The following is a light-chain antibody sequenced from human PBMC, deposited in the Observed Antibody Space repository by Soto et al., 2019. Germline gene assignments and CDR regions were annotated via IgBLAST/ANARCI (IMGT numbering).Light chain of an antibody. CDR1: SSDVGAYDY. J-gene: IGLJ2*01. Sequence: QAVLTQPASVSGSPGQSITISGTGSSSDVGAYDYVSWYQHHPDKAPRLLIYDVNNRPSGISNRFSGSKSGNTASLTISGLQAEDEADYYCSSYASSSTLGLFGGGTKLTVL. V-gene: IGLV2-14*01. CDR2: DVN. CDR3: SSYASSSTLGL.